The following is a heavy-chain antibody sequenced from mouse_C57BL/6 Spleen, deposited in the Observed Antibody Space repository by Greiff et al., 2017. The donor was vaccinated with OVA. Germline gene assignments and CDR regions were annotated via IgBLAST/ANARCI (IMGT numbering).Heavy chain of an antibody. D-gene: IGHD1-1*01. CDR1: GYAFSSSW. CDR3: ASPSYYGSSGYFDY. Sequence: QVQLKESGPELVKPGASVKISCKASGYAFSSSWMNWVKQRPGKGLEWIGRIYPGDGDTNYNGKFKGKATLTADKSSSTAYMQLSSLTSEDSAVYFCASPSYYGSSGYFDYWGQGTTLTVSS. V-gene: IGHV1-82*01. J-gene: IGHJ2*01. CDR2: IYPGDGDT.